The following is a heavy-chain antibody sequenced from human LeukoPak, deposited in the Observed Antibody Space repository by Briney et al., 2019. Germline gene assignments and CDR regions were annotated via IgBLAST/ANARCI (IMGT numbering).Heavy chain of an antibody. CDR2: MNGEGTTI. J-gene: IGHJ4*02. D-gene: IGHD1-7*01. V-gene: IGHV3-74*01. CDR1: GLTYRTTW. CDR3: ATARNFRFEY. Sequence: GGSLRLSCATSGLTYRTTWMHWVRQAPGKRLMWVSRMNGEGTTIDYADSVKGRFTVSRDYAKNTLFLQMNNLRTEDTALYFCATARNFRFEYWGQGSLVIVSA.